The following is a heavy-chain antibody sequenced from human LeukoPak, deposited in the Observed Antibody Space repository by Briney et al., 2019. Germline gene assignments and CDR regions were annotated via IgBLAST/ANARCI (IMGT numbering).Heavy chain of an antibody. CDR1: GGTFNSYA. CDR3: ARRPARASPVRFDY. J-gene: IGHJ4*02. D-gene: IGHD2-2*01. Sequence: GASVKVSCKASGGTFNSYAISWVRQATGQGLEWMGWMNPNSGNTGYAQKFQGRVTMTRNTSISTAYMELSSLRSEDAAVYYCARRPARASPVRFDYWGQGTLVTVSS. V-gene: IGHV1-8*01. CDR2: MNPNSGNT.